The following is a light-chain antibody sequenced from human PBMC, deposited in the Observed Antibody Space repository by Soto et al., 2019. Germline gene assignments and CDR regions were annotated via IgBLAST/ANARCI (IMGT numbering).Light chain of an antibody. CDR3: HQYGGSPSWT. CDR2: GAS. J-gene: IGKJ1*01. CDR1: QSIDSSY. Sequence: LVLTQSPGTLSLSSGERATLSCRASQSIDSSYLAWYQQKPGQAPRLLIYGASSRATGIPDRFSGSGSGTDFTLTISRLDPEDFAVYHCHQYGGSPSWTFGQGTKVEIK. V-gene: IGKV3-20*01.